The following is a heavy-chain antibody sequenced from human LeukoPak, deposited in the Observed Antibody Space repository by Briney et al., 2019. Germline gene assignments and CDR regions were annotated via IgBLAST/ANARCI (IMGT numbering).Heavy chain of an antibody. D-gene: IGHD3-22*01. V-gene: IGHV4-61*03. J-gene: IGHJ5*02. CDR2: IYFSGDT. CDR3: ARADTYYYDSSGYPNGFDP. Sequence: SETLSLTCTVSGGSVTSASNYWTWIRQPPGEGLEWIGYIYFSGDTNYNPSLKNRVTISLDTSKNHFFLKLSSVTAADTAVYYCARADTYYYDSSGYPNGFDPWGQGTLVTVSS. CDR1: GGSVTSASNY.